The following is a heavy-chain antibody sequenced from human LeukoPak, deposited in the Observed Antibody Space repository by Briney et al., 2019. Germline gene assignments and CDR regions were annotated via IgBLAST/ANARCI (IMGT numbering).Heavy chain of an antibody. D-gene: IGHD3-22*01. CDR2: ISSSGSTI. V-gene: IGHV3-48*03. CDR3: ARAHYYDSSGLDF. Sequence: GGSLRLSCEASGFTFSSYSMNWVRQAPGKGLEWVSYISSSGSTIYYADSLKGRFTISRDNAKNSLYLQMNSLRAEDTAVYYCARAHYYDSSGLDFWGQGTLVTVSS. CDR1: GFTFSSYS. J-gene: IGHJ4*02.